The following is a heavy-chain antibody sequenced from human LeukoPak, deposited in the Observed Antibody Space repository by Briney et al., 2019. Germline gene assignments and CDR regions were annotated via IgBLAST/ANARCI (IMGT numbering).Heavy chain of an antibody. CDR3: ARVSPAAFYWFDP. CDR1: GGSISSGGYY. CDR2: IYYSGST. J-gene: IGHJ5*02. V-gene: IGHV4-31*03. D-gene: IGHD2-2*01. Sequence: SGTLSLTCTVSGGSISSGGYYWSWIRQHPGKGLEWIGYIYYSGSTYYNPSLKSRVTISVDTSKNQFSLKLSSVTAADTAVYYCARVSPAAFYWFDPWGQGTLVTVSS.